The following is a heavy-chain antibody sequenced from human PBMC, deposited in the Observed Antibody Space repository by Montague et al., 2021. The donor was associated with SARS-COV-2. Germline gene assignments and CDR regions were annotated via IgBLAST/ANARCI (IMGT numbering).Heavy chain of an antibody. CDR2: IYSGGSST. CDR1: GFTFSSYA. J-gene: IGHJ4*02. D-gene: IGHD3-22*01. Sequence: SLRLSCAAPGFTFSSYAMSWVRQAPGKGLEWVSVIYSGGSSTYYADSVKGRFTISRDNSKNTLYLQMNSLRAEDTAVYYCAKSRGVRYDSSGYYCPLDYWGQGTLVTVSS. V-gene: IGHV3-23*03. CDR3: AKSRGVRYDSSGYYCPLDY.